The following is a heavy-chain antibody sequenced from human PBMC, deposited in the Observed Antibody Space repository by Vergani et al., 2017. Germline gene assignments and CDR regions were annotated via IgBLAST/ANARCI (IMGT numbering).Heavy chain of an antibody. CDR1: GFTFSSYA. V-gene: IGHV3-23*01. Sequence: EVQLLESGGGLVQPGGSLRLSCAASGFTFSSYAMSWVRQAPGKGLEWVAAISGSGGSTYYADSVKGRFTISRDNSKNTLYLQMNSLRAEDTAVYYCASSEDQGRDFXFDYWGQGTLVTVSS. CDR2: ISGSGGST. D-gene: IGHD3-3*01. J-gene: IGHJ4*02. CDR3: ASSEDQGRDFXFDY.